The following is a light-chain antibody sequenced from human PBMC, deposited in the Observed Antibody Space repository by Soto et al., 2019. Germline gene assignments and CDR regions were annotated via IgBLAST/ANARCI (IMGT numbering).Light chain of an antibody. CDR3: CSYAGSYPYV. V-gene: IGLV2-11*01. CDR2: DVS. Sequence: QSVLTQPRSVSGSPGQSITISCTGSSSDVGGYEYVSWFQQDPGKAPKLMIYDVSARPSGVPNRFSGSKSGSTASLTISGLQADDEGDYYCCSYAGSYPYVFGTGTKVTVL. J-gene: IGLJ1*01. CDR1: SSDVGGYEY.